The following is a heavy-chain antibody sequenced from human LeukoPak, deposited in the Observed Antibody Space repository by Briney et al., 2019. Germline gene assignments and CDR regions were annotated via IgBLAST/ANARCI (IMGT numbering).Heavy chain of an antibody. CDR1: GGTFSSYA. J-gene: IGHJ4*02. CDR2: IIPILGIA. Sequence: ASVKVSCKASGGTFSSYAISWVRQAPGQGLEWMGRIIPILGIANYAQKFQGRVTITADKSTSTAYMELSSLRSEDTAVYYCARERYYDSSGYSFDYWGQGTLVTVSS. CDR3: ARERYYDSSGYSFDY. D-gene: IGHD3-22*01. V-gene: IGHV1-69*04.